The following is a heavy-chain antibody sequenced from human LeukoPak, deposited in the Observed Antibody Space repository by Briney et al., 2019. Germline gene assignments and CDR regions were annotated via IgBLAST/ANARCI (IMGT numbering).Heavy chain of an antibody. CDR2: FDPEDGAT. CDR3: ATAYYDSSGYYGEYYFDY. J-gene: IGHJ4*02. Sequence: GASVKVSCKVSGYTLTELSMHWVRQAPGKGLEWMGGFDPEDGATIYAQKFQGRVTMTEDTSTDTAYMELSSLRSEDTAVYYCATAYYDSSGYYGEYYFDYWGQGTLVTVSS. CDR1: GYTLTELS. V-gene: IGHV1-24*01. D-gene: IGHD3-22*01.